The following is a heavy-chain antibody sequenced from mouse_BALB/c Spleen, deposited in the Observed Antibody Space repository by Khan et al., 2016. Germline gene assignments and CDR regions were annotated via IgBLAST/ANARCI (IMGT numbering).Heavy chain of an antibody. D-gene: IGHD2-1*01. CDR1: GFTFTDYY. CDR2: IRNKANGYTT. Sequence: EVELVESGGGLVQPGGSLRLSCATSGFTFTDYYMSWVRQPPGKALEWLGFIRNKANGYTTEYSASVKGRFTISRDNSQSILYLQMNTLRAEDSATYYCARVHYGNYYFDYWGHGTTLTVSS. J-gene: IGHJ2*01. CDR3: ARVHYGNYYFDY. V-gene: IGHV7-3*02.